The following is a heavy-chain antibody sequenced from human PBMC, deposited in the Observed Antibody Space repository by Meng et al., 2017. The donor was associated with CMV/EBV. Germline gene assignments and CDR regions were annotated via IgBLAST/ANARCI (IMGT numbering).Heavy chain of an antibody. J-gene: IGHJ5*02. CDR1: GGSFSGYY. CDR3: AGFTFGGVIVRWFDP. CDR2: INHSGST. Sequence: VYGGSFSGYYWSWIRQPPGKGREWIGEINHSGSTNYNPYLKSRVTISVDTSKNQFSLKLSSVTAADTAVYYCAGFTFGGVIVRWFDPWGQGTLVTVSS. D-gene: IGHD3-16*02. V-gene: IGHV4-34*01.